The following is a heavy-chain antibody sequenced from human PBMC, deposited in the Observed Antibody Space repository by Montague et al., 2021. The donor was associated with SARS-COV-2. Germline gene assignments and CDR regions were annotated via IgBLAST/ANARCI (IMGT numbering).Heavy chain of an antibody. V-gene: IGHV4-61*02. CDR2: IYSSGST. CDR1: GGSIRSGSYY. CDR3: ARDYGDYSYYYGLDV. D-gene: IGHD4-17*01. Sequence: TLSLTCTVSGGSIRSGSYYWSWIRQPAGKGLEWIGRIYSSGSTYYNPSLKSRVTMSVDTSKNQFSLKMSSVTAADTAVYYCARDYGDYSYYYGLDVWGQGTTVTVSS. J-gene: IGHJ6*02.